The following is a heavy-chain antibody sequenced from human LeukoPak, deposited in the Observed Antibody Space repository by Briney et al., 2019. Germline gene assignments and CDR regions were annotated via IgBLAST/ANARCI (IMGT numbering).Heavy chain of an antibody. CDR1: GFTFNNYA. V-gene: IGHV3-23*01. CDR2: ISGSGGNT. Sequence: GSLRLSCEASGFTFNNYAMSWVRQAPGKGLEWVSSISGSGGNTYYADSVKGRFTISRDNSKNTLYLQMNSLRAEDTAVYYCAKSVVISTGKASDIWGQGTMVTVSS. D-gene: IGHD2-8*02. J-gene: IGHJ3*02. CDR3: AKSVVISTGKASDI.